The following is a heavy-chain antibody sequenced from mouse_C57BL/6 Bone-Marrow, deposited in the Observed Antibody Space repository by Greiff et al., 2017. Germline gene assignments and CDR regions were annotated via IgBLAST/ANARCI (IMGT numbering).Heavy chain of an antibody. Sequence: EVMLVESGGGLVKPGGSLKLSCAASGFTFSSYAMSWVRQTPEKRLEWVATISDGGSYTYYPDNVKGRFTISRDNAKNNLYLQMSHLKSEDTAMYYCARGLITTVVAPGFAYWGQGTLVTVSA. J-gene: IGHJ3*01. CDR1: GFTFSSYA. CDR2: ISDGGSYT. CDR3: ARGLITTVVAPGFAY. V-gene: IGHV5-4*03. D-gene: IGHD1-1*01.